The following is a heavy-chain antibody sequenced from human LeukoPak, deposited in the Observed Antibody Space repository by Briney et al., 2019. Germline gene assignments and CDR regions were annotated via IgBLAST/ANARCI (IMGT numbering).Heavy chain of an antibody. CDR3: ARVYCSGGACNRYFFDF. V-gene: IGHV3-74*03. J-gene: IGHJ4*02. D-gene: IGHD2-15*01. CDR1: GFTFSNYW. CDR2: IDNAGSIT. Sequence: PGGSLRLSCAASGFTFSNYWIHWVRQAPGKGLVWVSRIDNAGSITTYADSVKGRFTISRDNADNSLFLQMDSLRAEDTAVYYCARVYCSGGACNRYFFDFWGQGTLVTVSS.